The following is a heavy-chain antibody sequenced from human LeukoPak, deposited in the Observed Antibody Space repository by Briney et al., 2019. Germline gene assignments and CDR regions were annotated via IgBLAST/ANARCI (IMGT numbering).Heavy chain of an antibody. CDR2: ISGSGGST. CDR1: GFTFSSYA. J-gene: IGHJ4*02. CDR3: ARYRGVYTDYYFDY. V-gene: IGHV3-23*01. Sequence: PGGSLRLSCAASGFTFSSYAMSWVRQAPGKGLEWVSAISGSGGSTHYADSVKGRFTISRDNSKNTLYLQMNSLRAEDTAVYYCARYRGVYTDYYFDYWGQGTLVTVSS. D-gene: IGHD3-10*01.